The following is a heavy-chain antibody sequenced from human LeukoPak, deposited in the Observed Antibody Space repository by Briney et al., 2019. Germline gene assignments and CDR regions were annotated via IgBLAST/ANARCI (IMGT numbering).Heavy chain of an antibody. D-gene: IGHD3-16*02. CDR3: TRDHYDYVWGSYRYNERYYFDY. J-gene: IGHJ4*02. V-gene: IGHV3-49*04. CDR2: IRSKAYGGTT. Sequence: GGSLRLSCATSGFTFSSYAMSWVRQAPGKGLEWVGFIRSKAYGGTTEYAASVKGRFTISRDDSKSIAYLQMNSLKTEDTAVYYCTRDHYDYVWGSYRYNERYYFDYWGQGTLVTVSS. CDR1: GFTFSSYA.